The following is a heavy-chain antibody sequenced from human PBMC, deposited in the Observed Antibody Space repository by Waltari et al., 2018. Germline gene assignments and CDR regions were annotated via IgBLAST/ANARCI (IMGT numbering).Heavy chain of an antibody. CDR3: ARGEYHNFWSGYYYYYYMDV. CDR1: GGTFSSYA. J-gene: IGHJ6*03. V-gene: IGHV1-69*12. CDR2: IIPIFGTA. D-gene: IGHD3-3*01. Sequence: QVQLVQSGAEVKKPGSSVKVSCKASGGTFSSYAISWVRQAPGQGLEWMGGIIPIFGTANYAQKFQGRVTFTADESTSTAYMELSSLRSEDTAVYYCARGEYHNFWSGYYYYYYMDVWGKGTTVTISS.